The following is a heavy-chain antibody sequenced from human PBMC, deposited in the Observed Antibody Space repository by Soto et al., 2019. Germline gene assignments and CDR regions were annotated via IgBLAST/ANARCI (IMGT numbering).Heavy chain of an antibody. V-gene: IGHV4-30-4*01. CDR2: IYYSGTT. Sequence: SETLSLTCAVSGGSISRADYYWSWIRQPPGKGLEWIGYIYYSGTTYYNPSLKSRLIISVDTSRNQFSLKLTSVTAADTAVYYCARDNGSKFRPYWLD. CDR1: GGSISRADYY. CDR3: ARDNGSKFRPYWLD. J-gene: IGHJ5*01. D-gene: IGHD3-10*01.